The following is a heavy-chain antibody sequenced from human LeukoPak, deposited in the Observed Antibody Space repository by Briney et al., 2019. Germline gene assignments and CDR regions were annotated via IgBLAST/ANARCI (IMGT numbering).Heavy chain of an antibody. CDR1: GFTFTDHP. Sequence: GESLRLSCVASGFTFTDHPMNWVRLAPGKGLEWISYIGGDGIAFYADSVKGRFTASKDDARKSMYLQTNSLRAEDTAVYYCAKDDQLLWGQGTMVTVSS. CDR2: IGGDGIA. V-gene: IGHV3-69-1*01. D-gene: IGHD2-2*01. J-gene: IGHJ3*01. CDR3: AKDDQLL.